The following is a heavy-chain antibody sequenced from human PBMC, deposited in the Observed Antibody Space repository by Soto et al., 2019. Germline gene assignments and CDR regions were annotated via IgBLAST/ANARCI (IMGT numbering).Heavy chain of an antibody. V-gene: IGHV1-69*13. J-gene: IGHJ4*02. CDR1: GGTFSSYA. CDR2: IIPIFGTA. Sequence: ASVKVSCKASGGTFSSYAISWVRQAPGQGLEWMGGIIPIFGTANYAQKFQGRVTITADESTSTAYMELSSLRSEDTAVYYCARVSSWYRGAFDYWGQGTLVTVSS. CDR3: ARVSSWYRGAFDY. D-gene: IGHD6-13*01.